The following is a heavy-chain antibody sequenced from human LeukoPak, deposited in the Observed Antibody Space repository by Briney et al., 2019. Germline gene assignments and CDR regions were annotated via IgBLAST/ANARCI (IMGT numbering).Heavy chain of an antibody. D-gene: IGHD2-2*01. V-gene: IGHV3-49*03. J-gene: IGHJ4*02. CDR3: TSSAMPLAFDY. Sequence: GGSLRLSCTASGFTFGDYAMSWFRQAPGKGLEWVGFIRSQTYGGTTEYAASVKSRFTISRDDSKSIAYLQMNSLKTEDTAVYYCTSSAMPLAFDYWGQGTLVTVSS. CDR1: GFTFGDYA. CDR2: IRSQTYGGTT.